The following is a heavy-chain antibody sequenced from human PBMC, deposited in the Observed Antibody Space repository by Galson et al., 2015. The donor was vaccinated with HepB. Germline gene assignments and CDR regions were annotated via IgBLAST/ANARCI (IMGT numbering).Heavy chain of an antibody. Sequence: SVKVSCKAPGYTFNTYGISWVRQAPGQGLEWMGWISAYNGKTNYTQEVQGRVTMTTDTSTSTAYMELRSLRSDDTAVYYCARDTYYGVVIAHDAFDIWGQGTMVTVSS. J-gene: IGHJ3*02. CDR1: GYTFNTYG. CDR3: ARDTYYGVVIAHDAFDI. V-gene: IGHV1-18*01. D-gene: IGHD3-3*01. CDR2: ISAYNGKT.